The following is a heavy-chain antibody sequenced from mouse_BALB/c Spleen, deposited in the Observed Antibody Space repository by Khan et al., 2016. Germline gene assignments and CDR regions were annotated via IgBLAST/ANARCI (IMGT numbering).Heavy chain of an antibody. D-gene: IGHD2-4*01. CDR1: GYTFTDYS. V-gene: IGHV9-2-1*01. CDR3: ARSGYDYAWFTY. J-gene: IGHJ3*01. Sequence: QIQLVQSGPELKQPGESVKISCKASGYTFTDYSIHWVKQAPGKGLKWMGWINTETGEPTYADDFKGRFAFSLDTSVSTANLQINNLKSEDTAMYYCARSGYDYAWFTYWGQGTLVTVSA. CDR2: INTETGEP.